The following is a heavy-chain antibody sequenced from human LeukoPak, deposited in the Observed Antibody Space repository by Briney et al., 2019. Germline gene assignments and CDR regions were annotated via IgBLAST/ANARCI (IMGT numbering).Heavy chain of an antibody. Sequence: GGSLRLSCAASGFTFSSYGMHWVRQAPGKGLEWVAVIWYDGSNKYCADSVKGRFTTSRDNSKNTLYLQMNSLRAEDTAVYYCARDRATAFDYWGQGTLVTVSS. CDR1: GFTFSSYG. V-gene: IGHV3-33*01. D-gene: IGHD5-12*01. J-gene: IGHJ4*02. CDR2: IWYDGSNK. CDR3: ARDRATAFDY.